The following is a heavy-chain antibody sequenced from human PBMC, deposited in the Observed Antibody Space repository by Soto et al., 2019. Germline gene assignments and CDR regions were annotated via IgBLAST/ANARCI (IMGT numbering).Heavy chain of an antibody. Sequence: QVQLQQWGAGLLKPSETLSLTCAVYGGSFSGYYWSWIRQPPGKGLEWIGEINHSGSTNYNPSLKSRVTISGDTSKNEISLKLGYVTAADTALYYCARLGMVLEPDAKRGGDYWGQGTLVTVSS. J-gene: IGHJ4*02. V-gene: IGHV4-34*01. CDR2: INHSGST. CDR3: ARLGMVLEPDAKRGGDY. CDR1: GGSFSGYY. D-gene: IGHD2-2*01.